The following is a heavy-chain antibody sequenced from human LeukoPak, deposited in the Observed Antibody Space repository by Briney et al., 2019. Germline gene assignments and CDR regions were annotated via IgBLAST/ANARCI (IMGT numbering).Heavy chain of an antibody. CDR2: IYHSGST. J-gene: IGHJ5*02. Sequence: PSETLSLTCTVSGYSISSGYYWGWIRQPPGKGLEWIGSIYHSGSTYYNPSLKSRVTISVDTSKNQFSLKLSSVTAADTAVYYCARVLGYDFWSGMNWFDPWGQGTLVTVSS. CDR3: ARVLGYDFWSGMNWFDP. D-gene: IGHD3-3*01. CDR1: GYSISSGYY. V-gene: IGHV4-38-2*02.